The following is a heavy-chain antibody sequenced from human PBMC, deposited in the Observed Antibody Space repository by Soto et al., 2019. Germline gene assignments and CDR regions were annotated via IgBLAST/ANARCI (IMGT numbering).Heavy chain of an antibody. CDR2: IVVGSGNT. J-gene: IGHJ5*02. Sequence: ASVKVSCKASGFTFTISAMQWVRQARGQRLEWIGWIVVGSGNTNYAQKFQERVTITRDMSTSTAYMELSSLRSEDTAVYYCAADVHCITGTTSFDPWGQGTLVTVSS. CDR3: AADVHCITGTTSFDP. V-gene: IGHV1-58*02. CDR1: GFTFTISA. D-gene: IGHD1-7*01.